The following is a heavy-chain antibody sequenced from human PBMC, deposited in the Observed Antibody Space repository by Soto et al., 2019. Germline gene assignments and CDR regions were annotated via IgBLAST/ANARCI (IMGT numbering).Heavy chain of an antibody. D-gene: IGHD6-25*01. CDR2: ISGSGGST. CDR1: GFTFSSYA. J-gene: IGHJ3*02. Sequence: QLGGSLRLSCAASGFTFSSYAMSWVRQAPGKGLEWVSAISGSGGSTYYADSVKGRFTISRDNSKNTLYLQMNSLRAEDTAVYYCAKFYRYSSGIEDAFDIWGQGTMVTVSS. V-gene: IGHV3-23*01. CDR3: AKFYRYSSGIEDAFDI.